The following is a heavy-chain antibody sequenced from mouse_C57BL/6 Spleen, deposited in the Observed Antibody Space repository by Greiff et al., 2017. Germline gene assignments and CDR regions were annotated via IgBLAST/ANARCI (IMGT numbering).Heavy chain of an antibody. D-gene: IGHD2-2*01. CDR1: GFNIKDDY. CDR2: IDPENGDT. J-gene: IGHJ4*01. Sequence: QLQQSGAELVRPGASVKLSCTASGFNIKDDYMHWVKQRPEQGLEWIGWIDPENGDTEYASKFQGKATITADTSSNTAYLQLSSLTSEDTAVYYCTTRVTTRAMDYWGQGTSVTVSS. CDR3: TTRVTTRAMDY. V-gene: IGHV14-4*01.